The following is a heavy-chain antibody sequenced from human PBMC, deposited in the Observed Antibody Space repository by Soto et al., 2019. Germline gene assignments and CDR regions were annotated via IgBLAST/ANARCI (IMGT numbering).Heavy chain of an antibody. J-gene: IGHJ4*02. V-gene: IGHV1-69*01. Sequence: QAHLVQSGAEVRKPGASVKVSCQALEHTSTIYYIHWVRQAQGQGLEWMGGIIPVFHTVYYAQKFQGRVTITADESTNTAYMELSSLRSEDTAMYYCARGGSGYVWFNEFWGQGTLVTVSS. CDR1: EHTSTIYY. CDR2: IIPVFHTV. CDR3: ARGGSGYVWFNEF. D-gene: IGHD3-22*01.